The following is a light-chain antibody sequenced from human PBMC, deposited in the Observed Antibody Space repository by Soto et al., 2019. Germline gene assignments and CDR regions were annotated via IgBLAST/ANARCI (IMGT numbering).Light chain of an antibody. CDR3: SSFTGSSTPLV. J-gene: IGLJ2*01. Sequence: QSVLTQPASVSGSPGQSITISCTGTSSDVGGYNYVSWYQQHPGKAPKLMIYDVSNRPSGVSNRFSGSKSGNTACLTISGLQAEDEADYYCSSFTGSSTPLVFGGGTKLTVL. CDR2: DVS. CDR1: SSDVGGYNY. V-gene: IGLV2-14*01.